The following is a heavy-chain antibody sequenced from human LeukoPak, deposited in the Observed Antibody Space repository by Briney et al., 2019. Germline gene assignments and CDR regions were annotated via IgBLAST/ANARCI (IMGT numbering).Heavy chain of an antibody. D-gene: IGHD6-13*01. V-gene: IGHV4-59*08. J-gene: IGHJ4*02. CDR3: ARQIPRYSSRGGDY. Sequence: SETLSLTCTVSGGSISSYYWSWIRQPPGKGLEWIGYIYYSGSTNYNPSLKSRVTISVDTSKNQFSLKLSSVTAADTAVYYCARQIPRYSSRGGDYWGQGTLVTVSS. CDR1: GGSISSYY. CDR2: IYYSGST.